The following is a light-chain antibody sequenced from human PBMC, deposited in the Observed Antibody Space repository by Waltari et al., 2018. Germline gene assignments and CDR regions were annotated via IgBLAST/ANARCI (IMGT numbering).Light chain of an antibody. CDR1: QGISSY. CDR2: KAS. V-gene: IGKV1-9*01. Sequence: DIQMTQSPSSLSASVGDRVTITCRASQGISSYLAWYQQKPGKAPKLLIYKASTLQSGVPSRFSGSGSGTDFTLTISSLQPEDFATYYCQQHNSNTFIFGPGTKLDIK. CDR3: QQHNSNTFI. J-gene: IGKJ3*01.